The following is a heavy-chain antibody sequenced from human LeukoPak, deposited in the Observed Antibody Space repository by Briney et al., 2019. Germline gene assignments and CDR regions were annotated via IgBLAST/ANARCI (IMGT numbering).Heavy chain of an antibody. D-gene: IGHD3-3*02. J-gene: IGHJ4*02. CDR3: ARDPGFSSFDY. CDR2: INQDGSVK. Sequence: GGSLKLSCAASTFPFSTYWMTWVRQAPGKGPEFVANINQDGSVKNYVDSVKGRFTISRDNAKNSLYLQMNSLRADDTAVYYCARDPGFSSFDYWGQGTLVTVSS. CDR1: TFPFSTYW. V-gene: IGHV3-7*01.